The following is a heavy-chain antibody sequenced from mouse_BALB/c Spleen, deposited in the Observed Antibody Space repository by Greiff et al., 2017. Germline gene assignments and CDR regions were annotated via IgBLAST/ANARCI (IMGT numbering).Heavy chain of an antibody. CDR2: INPSSGYT. J-gene: IGHJ2*01. CDR3: ASITVFDY. V-gene: IGHV1-4*01. CDR1: GYTFTSYT. Sequence: VQLQESGAELARPGASVKMSCKASGYTFTSYTMHWVKQRPGQGLEWIGYINPSSGYTNYNQKFKDKATLTADKSSSTAYMQLSSLTSEDSAVYYCASITVFDYWGQGTTVTVSS. D-gene: IGHD1-3*01.